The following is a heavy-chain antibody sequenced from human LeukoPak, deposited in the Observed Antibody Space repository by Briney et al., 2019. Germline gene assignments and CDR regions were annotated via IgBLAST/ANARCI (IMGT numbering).Heavy chain of an antibody. D-gene: IGHD3-22*01. CDR1: GFTFSSYS. CDR3: AREPLPQDYYDSSGYYENAFDI. J-gene: IGHJ3*02. V-gene: IGHV3-21*01. CDR2: ISSSSSYI. Sequence: PGGSLRLSCAASGFTFSSYSMNWVRQAPGTGLEWVSSISSSSSYIYYADSVKGRFTISRDNAKNSLYLQMNSLRAEDTAVYYCAREPLPQDYYDSSGYYENAFDIWGQGTMVTVSS.